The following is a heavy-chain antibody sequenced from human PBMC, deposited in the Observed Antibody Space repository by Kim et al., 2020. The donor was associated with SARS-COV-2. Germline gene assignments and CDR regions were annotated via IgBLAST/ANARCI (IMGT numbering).Heavy chain of an antibody. CDR1: GFTFSSYE. J-gene: IGHJ4*02. V-gene: IGHV3-48*03. D-gene: IGHD3-16*01. CDR2: ISRTGTIV. Sequence: GGSLRLSCAVSGFTFSSYEMNWVRQAPGKGLEWVSYISRTGTIVYYADSVKGRFTISRDNAKNSLYLQMNSLRAEDTAVYYCASLPGFEAARGRGYFDCWGQGTLVTVSS. CDR3: ASLPGFEAARGRGYFDC.